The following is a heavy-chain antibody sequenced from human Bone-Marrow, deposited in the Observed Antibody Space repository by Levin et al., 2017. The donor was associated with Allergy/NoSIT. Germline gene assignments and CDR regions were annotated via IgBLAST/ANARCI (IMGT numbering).Heavy chain of an antibody. CDR3: AGGGGGTMIVVVILDY. D-gene: IGHD3-22*01. CDR1: GYTFTGYY. J-gene: IGHJ4*02. V-gene: IGHV1-2*02. CDR2: INPNSGGT. Sequence: ASVKVSCKASGYTFTGYYMHWVRQAPGQGLEWMGWINPNSGGTNYAQKFQGRVTMTRDTSISTAYMELSRLRSDDTAVYYCAGGGGGTMIVVVILDYWGQGTLVTVSS.